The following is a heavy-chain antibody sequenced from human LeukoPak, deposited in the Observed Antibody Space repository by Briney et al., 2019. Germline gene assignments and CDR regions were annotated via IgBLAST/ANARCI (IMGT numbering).Heavy chain of an antibody. CDR1: GYSFTSYW. Sequence: GESLKISCKGSGYSFTSYWIGWVRQMPGKGLEWMGIIYPGDSDTRYSPSFQGQVTISADKSISTAYLQWSSLKASDTAMYYCAGLDVRDYYGSGSPGAFDIWGQGTMVTVSS. CDR3: AGLDVRDYYGSGSPGAFDI. D-gene: IGHD3-10*01. J-gene: IGHJ3*02. CDR2: IYPGDSDT. V-gene: IGHV5-51*01.